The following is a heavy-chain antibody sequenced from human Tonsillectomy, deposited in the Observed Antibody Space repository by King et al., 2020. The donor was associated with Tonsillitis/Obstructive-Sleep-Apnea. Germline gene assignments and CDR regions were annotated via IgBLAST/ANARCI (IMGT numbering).Heavy chain of an antibody. J-gene: IGHJ4*02. Sequence: QLQESGPGLVKPSETLSLTCTVSGGSVSSGNYYWSWIRQPPGKGLEWIGYSYYSGSTNYNPSLTSRVTISVDTSKNQFSLRLTSVTAADTAMYYCARDWIGTDWFTDYWGQGTLVTVSS. V-gene: IGHV4-61*01. D-gene: IGHD3-9*01. CDR2: SYYSGST. CDR1: GGSVSSGNYY. CDR3: ARDWIGTDWFTDY.